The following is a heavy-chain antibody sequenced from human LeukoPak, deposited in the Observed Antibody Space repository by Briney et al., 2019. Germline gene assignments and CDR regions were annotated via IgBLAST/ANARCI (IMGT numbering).Heavy chain of an antibody. D-gene: IGHD3-22*01. V-gene: IGHV5-51*01. J-gene: IGHJ4*02. CDR3: ARRRYDSSGYSLDY. Sequence: SSSSYYWGWIRQPPGKGLEWMGIIYPGDSDTRYSPSFQGQVTISADKSISTAYLQWSSLKASDTAMYYCARRRYDSSGYSLDYWGQGTLVTVSS. CDR2: IYPGDSDT. CDR1: SSSSYY.